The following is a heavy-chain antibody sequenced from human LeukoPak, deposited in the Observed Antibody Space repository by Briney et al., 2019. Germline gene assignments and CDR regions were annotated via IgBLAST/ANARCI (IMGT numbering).Heavy chain of an antibody. Sequence: GGSLRLSCAASGFTFSDYYMSWIRQAPGKGLEWVSYISSSGSTIYYADSVKGRFTISRDNAKNSLYLQMNSLRAEDTAVYYCARGYCSSTSCESYYYYYMDVWGKGTTVTISS. CDR1: GFTFSDYY. V-gene: IGHV3-11*04. CDR3: ARGYCSSTSCESYYYYYMDV. CDR2: ISSSGSTI. D-gene: IGHD2-2*01. J-gene: IGHJ6*03.